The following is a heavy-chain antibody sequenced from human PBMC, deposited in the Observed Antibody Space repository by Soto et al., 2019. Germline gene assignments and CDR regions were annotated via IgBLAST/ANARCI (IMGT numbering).Heavy chain of an antibody. CDR2: IIPILGIA. CDR1: GGTFSSYT. CDR3: ARGSMVRDSDLDY. Sequence: SVKVSCKASGGTFSSYTISWVRQAPGQGLEWMGRIIPILGIANYAQKFQGRVTITADKSTSTAYMELSSLRSEDTAVYYCARGSMVRDSDLDYWGQGTLVTVSS. J-gene: IGHJ4*02. D-gene: IGHD3-10*01. V-gene: IGHV1-69*02.